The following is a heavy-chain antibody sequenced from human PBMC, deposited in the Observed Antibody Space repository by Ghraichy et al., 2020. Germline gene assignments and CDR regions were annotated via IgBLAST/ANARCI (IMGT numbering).Heavy chain of an antibody. CDR2: INHSGST. CDR3: ARGRRDIVVVPAAIMYFDY. J-gene: IGHJ4*02. Sequence: SETLSLTCAVYGGSFSGYYWSWIRQPPGKGLEWIGEINHSGSTNYNPSLKSRVTISVDTSKNQFSLKLSSVTAADTAVYYCARGRRDIVVVPAAIMYFDYWGQGTLVTVSS. V-gene: IGHV4-34*01. D-gene: IGHD2-2*02. CDR1: GGSFSGYY.